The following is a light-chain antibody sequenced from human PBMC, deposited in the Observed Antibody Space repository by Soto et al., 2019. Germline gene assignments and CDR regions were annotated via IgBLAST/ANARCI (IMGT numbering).Light chain of an antibody. J-gene: IGKJ4*01. CDR2: KAS. CDR3: QQYNSYVT. CDR1: QSISTW. V-gene: IGKV1-5*03. Sequence: DIQMTQSPSTLSASVGDTVTITCRASQSISTWLAWYQQKPGKAPKLLIYKASSLESGVPSRFSGSGSGTEFTLTISSLQPDDFATYYCQQYNSYVTVGGGTKVEIK.